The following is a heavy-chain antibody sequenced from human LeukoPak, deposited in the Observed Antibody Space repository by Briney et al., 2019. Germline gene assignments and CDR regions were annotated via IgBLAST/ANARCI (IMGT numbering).Heavy chain of an antibody. CDR3: ARVNERQLVFDY. Sequence: PGGSLRLSCAASGFTFSSYEMNWVRQAPGKGLEWVSYISSSGSTIYYADSVKGRFTISRDNAKNSLYLQMNSLRAEDTAVYYCARVNERQLVFDYWGQGTLVTVSS. CDR2: ISSSGSTI. CDR1: GFTFSSYE. D-gene: IGHD6-13*01. V-gene: IGHV3-48*03. J-gene: IGHJ4*02.